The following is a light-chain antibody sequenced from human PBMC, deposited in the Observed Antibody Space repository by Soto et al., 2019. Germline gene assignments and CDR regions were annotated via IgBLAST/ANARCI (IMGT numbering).Light chain of an antibody. Sequence: EIVMPQSPATLSVSPGERATLSCTASHYVYSNVAWFQQRPGQATRLLIYRASARATGTPARFSGSGSGTEFTLTITSLQSEDFALYYCQQYQNLWTFGQGTEVEI. CDR3: QQYQNLWT. V-gene: IGKV3-15*01. CDR1: HYVYSN. J-gene: IGKJ1*01. CDR2: RAS.